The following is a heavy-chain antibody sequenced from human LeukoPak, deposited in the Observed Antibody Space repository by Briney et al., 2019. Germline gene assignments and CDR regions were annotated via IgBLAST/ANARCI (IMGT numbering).Heavy chain of an antibody. J-gene: IGHJ4*02. CDR3: ASHYDYYDSSGYSYYFDY. V-gene: IGHV4-61*05. CDR1: GGSISSSSYY. CDR2: IYYSGST. D-gene: IGHD3-22*01. Sequence: SETLSLTCTVSGGSISSSSYYWGWIRQPPGKGLEWIGYIYYSGSTNYNPSLKSRVTISVDTSKNQFSLKLSSVTAADTAVYYCASHYDYYDSSGYSYYFDYWGQGTLVTISS.